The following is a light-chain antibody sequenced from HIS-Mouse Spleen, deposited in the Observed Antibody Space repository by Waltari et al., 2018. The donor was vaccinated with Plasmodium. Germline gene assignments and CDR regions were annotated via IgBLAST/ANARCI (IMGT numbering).Light chain of an antibody. CDR2: EDS. V-gene: IGLV3-10*01. Sequence: SYELTQPPSVSVSPGQTARITCSGDALPKKSAYWYQQKSGQAPVLVIYEDSKRPSGIPEVFSGPSSGTMATWTISGAQVEDEADYYCYSTDSSGNHRVFGGGTKLTVL. CDR1: ALPKKS. J-gene: IGLJ3*02. CDR3: YSTDSSGNHRV.